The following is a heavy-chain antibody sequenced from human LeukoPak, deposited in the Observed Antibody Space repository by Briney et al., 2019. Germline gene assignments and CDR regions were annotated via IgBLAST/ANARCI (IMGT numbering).Heavy chain of an antibody. D-gene: IGHD6-13*01. V-gene: IGHV3-30*18. CDR3: AKARKSPRIAAAVFDY. Sequence: GGSLRLSCAASGFTFSSYGMHWVRRAPGKGLEWVAVISYDGSNKYYADSVKGRFTISRDNSKNTLYLQMNSLRAEDTAVYYCAKARKSPRIAAAVFDYWGQGTLVTVSS. J-gene: IGHJ4*02. CDR2: ISYDGSNK. CDR1: GFTFSSYG.